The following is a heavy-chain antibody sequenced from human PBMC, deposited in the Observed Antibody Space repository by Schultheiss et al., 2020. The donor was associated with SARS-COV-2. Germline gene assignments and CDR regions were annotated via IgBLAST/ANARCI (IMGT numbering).Heavy chain of an antibody. Sequence: SETLSLTCAVSGYSISSGYYWGWIRQPPGKGLEWIGEIYHSGSTNYNPSLKSRVTISVDKSKNQFSLKLRSVTAADTAVYYCARGPDYGDYHYYYYGMDVWGQGTTVTVSS. CDR1: GYSISSGYY. V-gene: IGHV4-38-2*01. D-gene: IGHD4-17*01. CDR3: ARGPDYGDYHYYYYGMDV. J-gene: IGHJ6*02. CDR2: IYHSGST.